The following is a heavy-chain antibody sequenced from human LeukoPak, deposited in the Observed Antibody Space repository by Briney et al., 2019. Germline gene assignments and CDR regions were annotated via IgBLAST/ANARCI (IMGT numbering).Heavy chain of an antibody. J-gene: IGHJ4*02. CDR1: GGSISSYY. Sequence: SETLSLNCTVSGGSISSYYWSWIRQPPGKGLEWIGYIYSSGSTNYNPSLESRVTISVDTSKNQFSLKLSSVTAADTAVYYCARRGYSTGWYYFDYWGQGTLVTVSS. CDR3: ARRGYSTGWYYFDY. V-gene: IGHV4-59*08. D-gene: IGHD6-19*01. CDR2: IYSSGST.